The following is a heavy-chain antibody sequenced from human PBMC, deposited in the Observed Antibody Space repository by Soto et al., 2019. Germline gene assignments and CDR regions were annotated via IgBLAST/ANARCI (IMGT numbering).Heavy chain of an antibody. CDR3: AHKGGGDRILDY. Sequence: SGPTLVNPTQTLTLTFTFSGFSLSTRGVGVGWIRQPPGKALEWLALIYWDGYKHYSPSLESRLTITEDTSKNQVVLTMTNMEPVDTAHYYCAHKGGGDRILDYWGQGTLVTVSS. D-gene: IGHD3-16*01. CDR1: GFSLSTRGVG. CDR2: IYWDGYK. J-gene: IGHJ4*02. V-gene: IGHV2-5*02.